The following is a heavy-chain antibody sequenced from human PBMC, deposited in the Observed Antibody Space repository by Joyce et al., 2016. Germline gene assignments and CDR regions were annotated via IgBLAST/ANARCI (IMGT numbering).Heavy chain of an antibody. D-gene: IGHD4-23*01. V-gene: IGHV3-23*01. CDR3: ARNIRWARDALDI. J-gene: IGHJ3*02. Sequence: DVQLLESGGGVVQPGESLRLSCAASGFTFSSYAMTWVRQAPGKGLGWVSAISSGATVKYHGDSGKGRVAGPRDNSKKPLFLQLNSLRVEDTALYYCARNIRWARDALDIWGQGTVVTVSS. CDR1: GFTFSSYA. CDR2: ISSGATVK.